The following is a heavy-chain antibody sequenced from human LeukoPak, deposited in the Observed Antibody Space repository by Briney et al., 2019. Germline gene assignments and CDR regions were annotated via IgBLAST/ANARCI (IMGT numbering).Heavy chain of an antibody. Sequence: GASVKVSCKASGYTFTGYYMHWVRQAPGQGLEWMGRINPNSGGTNYAQRFQGRVTMTRDTSISTAYMELSSLRSEDTAVYYCAAYSSPDLDYWGQGTLVTVSS. CDR1: GYTFTGYY. V-gene: IGHV1-2*06. CDR2: INPNSGGT. J-gene: IGHJ4*02. CDR3: AAYSSPDLDY. D-gene: IGHD6-13*01.